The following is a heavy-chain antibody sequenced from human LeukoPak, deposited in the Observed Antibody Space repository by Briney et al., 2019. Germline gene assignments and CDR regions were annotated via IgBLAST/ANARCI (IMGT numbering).Heavy chain of an antibody. V-gene: IGHV1-18*01. D-gene: IGHD3-22*01. CDR3: ARGSRYYYDSSGYPRYYFDY. J-gene: IGHJ4*02. CDR1: GYTFTSYG. Sequence: GASVKVSCKASGYTFTSYGISWVRQAPGQGLEWMGWISAYNGNTNYAQKLQGRVTMTTDTSTSTAYMELRSLRSDDTAVYYCARGSRYYYDSSGYPRYYFDYWGQGTLVTVSS. CDR2: ISAYNGNT.